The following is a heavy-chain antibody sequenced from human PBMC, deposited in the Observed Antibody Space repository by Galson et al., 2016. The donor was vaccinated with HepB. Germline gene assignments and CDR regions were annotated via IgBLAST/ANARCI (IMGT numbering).Heavy chain of an antibody. D-gene: IGHD1-26*01. V-gene: IGHV3-7*03. Sequence: SLRLSCAASGFTFSSYWMTWVRQAPGKGLEWVANIKFGGNEKDYVDSVKGRFTISRDNAKNSPYLQMNSLRVDDTAVYYCAVGGHVDYCGQGTLVTVSS. CDR3: AVGGHVDY. CDR2: IKFGGNEK. J-gene: IGHJ4*02. CDR1: GFTFSSYW.